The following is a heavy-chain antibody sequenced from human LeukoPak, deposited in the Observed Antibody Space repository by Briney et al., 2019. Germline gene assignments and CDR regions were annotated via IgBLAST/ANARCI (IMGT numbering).Heavy chain of an antibody. CDR1: GGSISSYKYF. J-gene: IGHJ4*02. V-gene: IGHV4-39*01. CDR2: IHYSGST. D-gene: IGHD3-22*01. CDR3: ARLSGGSSGGSHFDY. Sequence: SETLSLTCTVSGGSISSYKYFWDWIRQPPGKGLDWIGSIHYSGSTFYNPSLKSRVTISVDTSKNQFSLRLNSVTAADTAVYYCARLSGGSSGGSHFDYWGQGTLVTVSS.